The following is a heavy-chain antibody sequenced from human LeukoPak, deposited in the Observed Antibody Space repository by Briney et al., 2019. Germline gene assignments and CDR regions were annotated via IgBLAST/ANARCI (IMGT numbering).Heavy chain of an antibody. CDR2: IYTSGST. D-gene: IGHD3-3*01. J-gene: IGHJ4*02. V-gene: IGHV4-4*07. CDR3: ARVSAAALIYGVADYFDY. Sequence: SETLSLTCTVSSGSISGYYWSWIRQPAEKGLEWIGRIYTSGSTKYNPSLRSRVTMSVDTSKNQLSLKLSSVTAADTAVYYCARVSAAALIYGVADYFDYWGQGTLVTVSS. CDR1: SGSISGYY.